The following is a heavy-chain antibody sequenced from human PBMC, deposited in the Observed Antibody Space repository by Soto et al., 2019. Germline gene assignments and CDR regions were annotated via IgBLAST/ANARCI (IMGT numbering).Heavy chain of an antibody. Sequence: SVKVSCKASGGTFSSYAISWVRQAPGQGLEWMGGIIPIFGTANYAQKFQGRVTITADESTSTAYMGLSSLRSEDTAVYYCARGQMATIIFDAFDIWGQGTMVTVSS. J-gene: IGHJ3*02. V-gene: IGHV1-69*13. D-gene: IGHD5-12*01. CDR3: ARGQMATIIFDAFDI. CDR1: GGTFSSYA. CDR2: IIPIFGTA.